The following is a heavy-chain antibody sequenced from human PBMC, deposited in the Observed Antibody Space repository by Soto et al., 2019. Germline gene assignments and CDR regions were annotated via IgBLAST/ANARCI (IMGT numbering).Heavy chain of an antibody. J-gene: IGHJ6*03. Sequence: GESLKISCKGSGYSFTSYWIGWVRQMPGKGLEWMGIIYPGDSDTRYSPSFQGQVTISADKSISTAYLQWSSLKASDTAMYYCAIFMAAAGSPNPYYYMDVWGKGTTVTVSS. D-gene: IGHD6-13*01. CDR1: GYSFTSYW. V-gene: IGHV5-51*01. CDR2: IYPGDSDT. CDR3: AIFMAAAGSPNPYYYMDV.